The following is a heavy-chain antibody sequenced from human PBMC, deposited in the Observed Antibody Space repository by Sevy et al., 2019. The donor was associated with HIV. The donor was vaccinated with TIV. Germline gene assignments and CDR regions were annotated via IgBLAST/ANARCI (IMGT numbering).Heavy chain of an antibody. Sequence: SETLSLTCTVSGGSISSYYWSWIRQPPGKGLEWIGYIYYSGSTNYNPSLKSRVTISVDTSKNQFSLKLSSVTAADTAVYYCARYYDFWSALDPWGQGTLVTASS. J-gene: IGHJ5*02. CDR2: IYYSGST. D-gene: IGHD3-3*01. CDR1: GGSISSYY. CDR3: ARYYDFWSALDP. V-gene: IGHV4-59*01.